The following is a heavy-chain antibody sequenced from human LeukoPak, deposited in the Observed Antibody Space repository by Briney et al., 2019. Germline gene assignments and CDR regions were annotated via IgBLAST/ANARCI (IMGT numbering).Heavy chain of an antibody. D-gene: IGHD6-19*01. V-gene: IGHV3-13*01. J-gene: IGHJ3*01. CDR2: IGTAGDT. Sequence: GGSLRLSCAASGFTFSSYDMHWVRQATGKGLEWVSAIGTAGDTYYPGSVKGRFTISRENAKNSLYLQMNSLRAEDTAVYHCVRASIEVTGTGAFDVWGQGTMVTVSS. CDR1: GFTFSSYD. CDR3: VRASIEVTGTGAFDV.